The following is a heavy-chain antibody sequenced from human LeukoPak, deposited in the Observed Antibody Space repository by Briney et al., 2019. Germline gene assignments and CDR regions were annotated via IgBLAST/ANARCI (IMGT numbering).Heavy chain of an antibody. Sequence: GGSLRLSCAASGFTFSSYAMSWVRQAPGKGLEWVSAISGSGGSTYYADSVKGRFTISRDNSKNTLYLQMNSLRAEDAAVYYCAKGTLGITMSKWGQGTLVTVSS. J-gene: IGHJ4*02. CDR2: ISGSGGST. D-gene: IGHD3-22*01. V-gene: IGHV3-23*01. CDR1: GFTFSSYA. CDR3: AKGTLGITMSK.